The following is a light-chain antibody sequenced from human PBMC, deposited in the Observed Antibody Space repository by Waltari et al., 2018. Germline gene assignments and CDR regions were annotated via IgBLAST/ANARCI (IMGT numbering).Light chain of an antibody. CDR2: AAS. Sequence: AIRMTQSPSSLSASTGGRVTITCRASQSVSTYLAWYQQKPGKAPKLLIYAASTLQRGVPLRVSGSGSGTDFTLSISCLQSEDFATYYCQQYYDYQRSFGQGTKVEIK. V-gene: IGKV1-8*01. CDR3: QQYYDYQRS. J-gene: IGKJ1*01. CDR1: QSVSTY.